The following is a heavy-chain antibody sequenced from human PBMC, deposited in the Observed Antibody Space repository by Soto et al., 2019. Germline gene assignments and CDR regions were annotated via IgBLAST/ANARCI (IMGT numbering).Heavy chain of an antibody. J-gene: IGHJ6*02. CDR1: GFTFSSYA. Sequence: GGSLRLSCAASGFTFSSYAMSCVRQAPGKGLEWFSAISGSGGSTYYADSVKGRFTISRDNSKNTLYLQMNSLRAEDTAVYYCAKAARDYCYYGMDVGGQGTTVTVSS. CDR2: ISGSGGST. CDR3: AKAARDYCYYGMDV. D-gene: IGHD6-25*01. V-gene: IGHV3-23*01.